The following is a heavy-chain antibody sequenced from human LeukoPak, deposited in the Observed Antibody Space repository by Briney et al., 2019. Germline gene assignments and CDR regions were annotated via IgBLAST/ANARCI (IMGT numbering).Heavy chain of an antibody. CDR3: ALEKHDSPDY. J-gene: IGHJ4*02. CDR2: ISYDGSDK. D-gene: IGHD5-24*01. Sequence: GGSLRLSCAASGFTFSSYGMHWVRQAPGKGLQWVADISYDGSDKFYADSVKGRFTISRDNSKNTLYLQMSSLRAEDTAVYYCALEKHDSPDYWGQGTLVTVSS. CDR1: GFTFSSYG. V-gene: IGHV3-33*05.